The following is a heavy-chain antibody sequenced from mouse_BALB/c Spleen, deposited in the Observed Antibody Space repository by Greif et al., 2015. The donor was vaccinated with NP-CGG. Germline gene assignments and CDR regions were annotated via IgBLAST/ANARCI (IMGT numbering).Heavy chain of an antibody. CDR1: GFSLTSYG. Sequence: VHLVESGPDLVAPSQSLSITCTVSGFSLTSYGVHWVRQPPGKGLEWLVVIWSDGSTTYNSALKSRLSISKDNSKSQVFLKMNSLQTDDTAMYYCARHNYDYDRGYAMDYWGQGTSVTVSS. CDR2: IWSDGST. CDR3: ARHNYDYDRGYAMDY. D-gene: IGHD2-4*01. J-gene: IGHJ4*01. V-gene: IGHV2-6-2*01.